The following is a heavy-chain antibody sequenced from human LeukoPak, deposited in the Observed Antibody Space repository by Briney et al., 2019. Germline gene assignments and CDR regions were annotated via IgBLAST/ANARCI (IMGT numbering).Heavy chain of an antibody. V-gene: IGHV4-59*01. D-gene: IGHD3-22*01. J-gene: IGHJ4*02. Sequence: SETLSLTCSVSGGPIISYYWSWIRQPPGKGLEWIGDTYYSGSTNYNTYLKSRVPISVDPSKNQFSLKLSSVTAADTAVYYCARDPDSSGSFDYWGQGTLVTVSS. CDR2: TYYSGST. CDR3: ARDPDSSGSFDY. CDR1: GGPIISYY.